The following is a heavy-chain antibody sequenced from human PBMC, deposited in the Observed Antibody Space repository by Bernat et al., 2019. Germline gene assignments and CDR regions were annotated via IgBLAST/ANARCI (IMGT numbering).Heavy chain of an antibody. CDR1: GFTFSSYA. CDR3: AKAVVGATFHAFDS. V-gene: IGHV3-23*01. D-gene: IGHD1-26*01. Sequence: EVQLLESGGGLVQPGGSLRLSCAASGFTFSSYAMSWVRQAPGKGLEWVSTISGSGGSTYYADSVKGRFTISRDNSRNTLYLQMNRLRAEDTAIYYCAKAVVGATFHAFDSWGQGTMVTVSS. J-gene: IGHJ3*02. CDR2: ISGSGGST.